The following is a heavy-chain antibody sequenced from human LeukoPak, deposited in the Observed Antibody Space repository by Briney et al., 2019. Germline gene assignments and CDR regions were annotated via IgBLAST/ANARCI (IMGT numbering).Heavy chain of an antibody. D-gene: IGHD1/OR15-1a*01. V-gene: IGHV4-4*07. J-gene: IGHJ3*02. CDR1: GGSVSGYY. Sequence: SETLSLTCTVSGGSVSGYYWSWIRQPAGKELEWIGRIYTSRNINFNPSLKSRVTMSVDTSKNQVSLKLNSVTAADTAVYYCARNNWNNGFDIWGQGTMVTVSS. CDR3: ARNNWNNGFDI. CDR2: IYTSRNI.